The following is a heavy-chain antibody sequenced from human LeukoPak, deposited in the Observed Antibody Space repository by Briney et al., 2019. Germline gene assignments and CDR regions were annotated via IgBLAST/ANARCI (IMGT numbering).Heavy chain of an antibody. V-gene: IGHV3-21*01. J-gene: IGHJ3*02. CDR3: ARAVYGFDAFDI. CDR2: LSSSSSYI. D-gene: IGHD4-17*01. Sequence: GGSLRLSCAASGFTFSSYSMNWVRQAPGKGVEWASSLSSSSSYIYYAVSVKGRFTISRDNAKNSLYLQMNSLRAEDTAVYYCARAVYGFDAFDIWGQGTMVTVSS. CDR1: GFTFSSYS.